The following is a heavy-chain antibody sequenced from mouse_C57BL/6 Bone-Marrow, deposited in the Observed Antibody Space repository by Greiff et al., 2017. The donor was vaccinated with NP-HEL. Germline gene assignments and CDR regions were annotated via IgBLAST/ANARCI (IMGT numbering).Heavy chain of an antibody. D-gene: IGHD1-1*01. CDR3: ALDFLLRFAY. CDR1: GFTFKNSY. Sequence: EVQLQQSVAELVRPGASVKLSCTASGFTFKNSYMHWVKQRPEQGLEWIGRISPANGTTKYAPTFQGKATITADTSSNTSYLQLSSLTSEDTAIYYCALDFLLRFAYWGQGTPVTVSA. CDR2: ISPANGTT. V-gene: IGHV14-3*01. J-gene: IGHJ3*01.